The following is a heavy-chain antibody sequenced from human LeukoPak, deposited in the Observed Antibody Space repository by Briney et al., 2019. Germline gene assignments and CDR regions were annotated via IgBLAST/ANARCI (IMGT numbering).Heavy chain of an antibody. Sequence: ASVKVSCKASGGTFSSYAISWVRQAPGQGLEWMGGIIPIFGTANYAQKFQGRVTITADESTSTAYMELSSLRSEDTAVYYCARHYGSGSWTESYYGMDVWGQGTTVTVSS. CDR3: ARHYGSGSWTESYYGMDV. J-gene: IGHJ6*02. CDR1: GGTFSSYA. CDR2: IIPIFGTA. V-gene: IGHV1-69*13. D-gene: IGHD3-10*01.